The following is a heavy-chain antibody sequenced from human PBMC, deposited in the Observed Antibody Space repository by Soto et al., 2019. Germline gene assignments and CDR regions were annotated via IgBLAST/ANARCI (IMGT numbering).Heavy chain of an antibody. D-gene: IGHD5-18*01. CDR2: ISAINGKA. CDR3: ARDPGYSYGYN. J-gene: IGHJ4*02. V-gene: IGHV1-18*01. Sequence: ASVKVSCKASGYTFTNFGISWVRQAPGQGLEWMGWISAINGKANYAQKFQGRVTITADTSTSTAYMELSSLRSEDTAVYYCARDPGYSYGYNWGQGTLVTAPQ. CDR1: GYTFTNFG.